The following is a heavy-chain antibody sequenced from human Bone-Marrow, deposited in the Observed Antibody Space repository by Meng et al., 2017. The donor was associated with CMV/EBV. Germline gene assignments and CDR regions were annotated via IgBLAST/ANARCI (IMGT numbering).Heavy chain of an antibody. CDR1: GFIVNSNY. Sequence: GGSLRLSCAASGFIVNSNYMNWVRQAPGKGLEWVSVIFSGGNTYYADSVKGRFTISKDSSKNTLWLQMNSLRPEDTAVYYCASSQPTIHHLNNWGQGTLVTVSS. D-gene: IGHD5-24*01. V-gene: IGHV3-66*02. CDR2: IFSGGNT. CDR3: ASSQPTIHHLNN. J-gene: IGHJ4*02.